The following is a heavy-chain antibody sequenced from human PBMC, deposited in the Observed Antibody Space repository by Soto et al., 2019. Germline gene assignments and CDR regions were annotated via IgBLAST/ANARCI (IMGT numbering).Heavy chain of an antibody. CDR2: ISSDGNSK. CDR1: GFTFSSYW. CDR3: AKSVYNWNDGFFDY. J-gene: IGHJ4*02. Sequence: GGSLRLSCAASGFTFSSYWMHWVRQAPGKGLVWVSLISSDGNSKYYADSVKGRFTISRDNSKNTLSLQMNSLRAEDTAVYYCAKSVYNWNDGFFDYWGQGTLVTVS. V-gene: IGHV3-30*18. D-gene: IGHD1-1*01.